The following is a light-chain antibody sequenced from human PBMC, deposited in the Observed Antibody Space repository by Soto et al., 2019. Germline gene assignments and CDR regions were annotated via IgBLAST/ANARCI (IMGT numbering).Light chain of an antibody. V-gene: IGKV3-15*01. CDR3: QPYNTWPLT. J-gene: IGKJ4*01. CDR2: DTS. CDR1: QGIGDT. Sequence: EVVMRQSPATLSVSPGXGATLSCRASQGIGDTLALYQHKPGQTPRLLIYDTSTRATGVPTRFSGSRSGAEFTLTINSLQSEDFAVYYCQPYNTWPLTFGGGTKVDIK.